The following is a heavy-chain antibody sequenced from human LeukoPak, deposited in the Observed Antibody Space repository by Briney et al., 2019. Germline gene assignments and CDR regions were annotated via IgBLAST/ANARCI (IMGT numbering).Heavy chain of an antibody. Sequence: GESLKISCKGSGYSFTSYWIGWVRQMPGKGLEWMGIIHPGDSDTRYSPSFQGQVTISADKSISTAYLQWSSLKASDTAMYYCARSLYYYDSSGYYYFDYWGQGTLVTVSS. CDR1: GYSFTSYW. CDR3: ARSLYYYDSSGYYYFDY. J-gene: IGHJ4*02. CDR2: IHPGDSDT. D-gene: IGHD3-22*01. V-gene: IGHV5-51*01.